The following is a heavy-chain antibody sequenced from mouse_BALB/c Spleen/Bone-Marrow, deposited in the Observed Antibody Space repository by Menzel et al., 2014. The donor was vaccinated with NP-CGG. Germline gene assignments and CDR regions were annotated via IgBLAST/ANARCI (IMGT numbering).Heavy chain of an antibody. CDR2: IDTSDSYT. D-gene: IGHD2-1*01. Sequence: QVQLQQSGAELVMPGASVKMSCEASGYTFTDYWMHWVKQRPGQGLEWIGAIDTSDSYTSYNQKFKGKATLTVDESSSTAYMQLSSLTSEDSAVYYCAFYYGNYGDYWGQGTTLTVSS. CDR3: AFYYGNYGDY. CDR1: GYTFTDYW. J-gene: IGHJ2*01. V-gene: IGHV1-69*01.